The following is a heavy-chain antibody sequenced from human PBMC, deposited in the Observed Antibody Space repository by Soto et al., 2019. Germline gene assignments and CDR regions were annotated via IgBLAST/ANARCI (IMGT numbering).Heavy chain of an antibody. Sequence: ASVKVSCKAGGYAFASFGLTWLRQAPGQGLELMGYISVYNGDTNHAQNFRGRLTMTKDTSTSTAYIDLMSLTSDDTAVYYCARGGETGSTSAFDIWGQ. CDR3: ARGGETGSTSAFDI. D-gene: IGHD1-7*01. J-gene: IGHJ3*02. CDR2: ISVYNGDT. CDR1: GYAFASFG. V-gene: IGHV1-18*01.